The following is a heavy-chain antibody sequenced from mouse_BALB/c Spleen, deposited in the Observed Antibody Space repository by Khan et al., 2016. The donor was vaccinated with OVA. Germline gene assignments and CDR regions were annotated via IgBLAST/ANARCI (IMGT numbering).Heavy chain of an antibody. Sequence: VQLQQSGAELVKPGASVKLSCTASGFNIKDTYMHWVKQRPEQGLEWIGRIDPANGNTKYDPKFQGKATITADTSSNTAYLQLSSLPSEATDVYDCVYGSSYYYAMDYWGQGTSVTVSS. D-gene: IGHD1-1*01. J-gene: IGHJ4*01. CDR1: GFNIKDTY. V-gene: IGHV14-3*02. CDR2: IDPANGNT. CDR3: VYGSSYYYAMDY.